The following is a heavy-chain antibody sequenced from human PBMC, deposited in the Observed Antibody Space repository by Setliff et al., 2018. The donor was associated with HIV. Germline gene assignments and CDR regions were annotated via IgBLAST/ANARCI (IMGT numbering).Heavy chain of an antibody. J-gene: IGHJ3*02. Sequence: ASVKVSCKASGYTFTTYAMNWVRQAPGQGLEWMGWINPNSGGTNYAQKFQGRITMTRDTSITTAYMELSSLRSEDTAMYYCAGNYYDSRDAFDIWGQGTMVTVSS. D-gene: IGHD3-22*01. CDR1: GYTFTTYA. CDR2: INPNSGGT. CDR3: AGNYYDSRDAFDI. V-gene: IGHV1-2*02.